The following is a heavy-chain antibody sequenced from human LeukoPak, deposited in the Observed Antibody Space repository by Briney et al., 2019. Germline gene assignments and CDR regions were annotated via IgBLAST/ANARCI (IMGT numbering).Heavy chain of an antibody. D-gene: IGHD4-17*01. V-gene: IGHV4-59*04. CDR1: GGSISSYY. CDR2: IYYSVST. J-gene: IGHJ4*02. Sequence: SETLSLTCTVSGGSISSYYWSWIRQPPGKGLEWIGYIYYSVSTYYNPSLKSRVTISVDTSKNQFSLKLSSVTAADTAVYYCARVPTVTFFDYWGQGTLVTVSS. CDR3: ARVPTVTFFDY.